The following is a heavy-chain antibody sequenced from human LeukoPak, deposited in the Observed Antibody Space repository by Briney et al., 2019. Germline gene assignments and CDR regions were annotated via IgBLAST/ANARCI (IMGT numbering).Heavy chain of an antibody. Sequence: PGGSLRLSCAASGFTFSSYAISWVRQAPGKGLEWVSCISGSADRTYYADPVKGRFTISRDSSKNTLYLQMNSLRAEDTAVYYCTKHERPAAAPFDCWGQGTLVTVSS. J-gene: IGHJ4*02. CDR1: GFTFSSYA. CDR2: ISGSADRT. V-gene: IGHV3-23*01. CDR3: TKHERPAAAPFDC. D-gene: IGHD1-1*01.